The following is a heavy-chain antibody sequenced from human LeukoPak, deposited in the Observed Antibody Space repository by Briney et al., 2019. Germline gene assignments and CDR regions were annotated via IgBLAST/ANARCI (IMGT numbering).Heavy chain of an antibody. Sequence: ASVKVSCKASGYTFTSYHMHWVRQAPGQGLEWMGWINTNTGNPTYAQGFTGRFVFSLDTSVSTAYLQISSLKAGDTAVYYCARESPYYYDSSDYSGEPDYWGQGTLVTVSS. D-gene: IGHD3-22*01. J-gene: IGHJ4*02. CDR1: GYTFTSYH. V-gene: IGHV7-4-1*02. CDR2: INTNTGNP. CDR3: ARESPYYYDSSDYSGEPDY.